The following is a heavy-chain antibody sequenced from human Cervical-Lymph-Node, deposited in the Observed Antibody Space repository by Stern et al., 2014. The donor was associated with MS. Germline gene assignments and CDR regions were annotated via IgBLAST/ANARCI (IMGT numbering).Heavy chain of an antibody. J-gene: IGHJ6*02. CDR1: GGTFSTYS. CDR3: ARVGYCSSTTCFNPYYYYFYGMDV. CDR2: IIPLFNTA. V-gene: IGHV1-69*01. Sequence: VQLVESGAEVKKPGSSVKVSCKASGGTFSTYSISWVRQAPGQGLEWMGGIIPLFNTANYAQKFQDRVTITADESTNTAYMELSTLRSEDTAVYYCARVGYCSSTTCFNPYYYYFYGMDVWGQGTTVIVSS. D-gene: IGHD2-2*01.